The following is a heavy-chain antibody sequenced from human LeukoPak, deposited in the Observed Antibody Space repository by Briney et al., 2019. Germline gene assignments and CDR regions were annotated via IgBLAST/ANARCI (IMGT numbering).Heavy chain of an antibody. CDR2: IIPIFGTA. D-gene: IGHD5-18*01. J-gene: IGHJ6*03. V-gene: IGHV1-69*05. CDR3: AIVVGLGDTAMLTHYYMDV. CDR1: GGTFSSYA. Sequence: ASVKVSCTASGGTFSSYAISWVRQAPGQGLEWMGGIIPIFGTANYAQKFQGRVTITTDESTSTAYMELSSLRSEDTAVYYCAIVVGLGDTAMLTHYYMDVWGKGTTVTVSS.